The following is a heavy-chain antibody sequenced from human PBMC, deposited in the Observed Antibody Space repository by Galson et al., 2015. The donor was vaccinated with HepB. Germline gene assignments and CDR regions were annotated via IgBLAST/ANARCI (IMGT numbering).Heavy chain of an antibody. J-gene: IGHJ4*02. CDR2: IKEDGTEK. CDR1: GLTFSTYW. D-gene: IGHD3-3*01. CDR3: TRAYYDYWSGYFGDF. Sequence: SLRLSCAGSGLTFSTYWMSWVRQAPGKGLEWVANIKEDGTEKYYAGSVRGRFTISRDNARNSLYLPMNYLRVEDTAVYYCTRAYYDYWSGYFGDFWGQGTLVTVSS. V-gene: IGHV3-7*03.